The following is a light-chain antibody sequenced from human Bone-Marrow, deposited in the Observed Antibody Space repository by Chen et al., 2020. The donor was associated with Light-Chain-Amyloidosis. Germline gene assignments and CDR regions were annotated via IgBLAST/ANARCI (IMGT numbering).Light chain of an antibody. CDR2: AVN. J-gene: IGLJ1*01. CDR3: SSYTITNTLV. V-gene: IGLV2-14*01. CDR1: SSDVGGDNH. Sequence: QSALTQPASVSGSPGQSITISCTGTSSDVGGDNHVSWYQQPPDKAPKLMIYAVNNRPSWVPDRFSGSKSDNTASLTISGLQTEDEADYFCSSYTITNTLVFGSGTRVTVL.